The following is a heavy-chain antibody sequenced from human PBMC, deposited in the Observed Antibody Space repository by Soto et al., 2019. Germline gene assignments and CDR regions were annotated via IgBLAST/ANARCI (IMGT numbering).Heavy chain of an antibody. CDR3: ARGVCFGEFYLDY. CDR2: AFHSGNP. Sequence: QVRLQESGPGLVKPSETLSLTCTVSGASITSDYWCWIRQPPGKGLEWIGYAFHSGNPSYTPSLESRTTISIDMSTNQCSLRLTSVTAADTAVYFCARGVCFGEFYLDYWGRGTRIAASS. J-gene: IGHJ4*02. CDR1: GASITSDY. D-gene: IGHD2-21*01. V-gene: IGHV4-59*08.